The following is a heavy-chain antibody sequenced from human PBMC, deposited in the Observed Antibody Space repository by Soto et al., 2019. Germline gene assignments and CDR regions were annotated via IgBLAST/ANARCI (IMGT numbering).Heavy chain of an antibody. CDR1: GGTLSTSS. D-gene: IGHD2-15*01. J-gene: IGHJ4*02. V-gene: IGHV1-69*13. Sequence: SVKVSCKASGGTLSTSSFVWVRQGPGQGLEWMGGIIPIFTRTNFAQKFQGRVTFSADESTRTTYMELRSLTSEDTAIYYCARDVVRSTAGDSWGQGXLVTVYS. CDR3: ARDVVRSTAGDS. CDR2: IIPIFTRT.